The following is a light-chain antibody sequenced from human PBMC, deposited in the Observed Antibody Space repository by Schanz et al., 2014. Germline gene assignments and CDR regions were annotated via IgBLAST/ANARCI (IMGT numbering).Light chain of an antibody. CDR3: QQDDAAPLT. Sequence: EIVLTQSPGTLSLSPGERVTLSCRASQTVTSGYLAWYQQKPGQTPRLLIYAASTRATGIPDRFSGSGSGTDFTLTISRLEPEDFAVYYCQQDDAAPLTFGGGTRVEI. J-gene: IGKJ4*01. V-gene: IGKV3-20*01. CDR2: AAS. CDR1: QTVTSGY.